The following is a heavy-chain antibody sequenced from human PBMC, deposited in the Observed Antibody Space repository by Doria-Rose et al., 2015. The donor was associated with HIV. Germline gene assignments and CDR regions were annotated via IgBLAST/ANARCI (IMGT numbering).Heavy chain of an antibody. CDR3: ARIKSSRWYHKYYFDF. D-gene: IGHD6-13*01. Sequence: QESGPVPVKPTETLTLTCTVSGVSLSSPGMGVSWIRQPPGKALEWLANMFSDDERSYKSSLKSRLTIFRGTSKSQVVLTMTDMDPVDTATYYCARIKSSRWYHKYYFDFWGQGTLVIVSA. CDR2: MFSDDER. CDR1: GVSLSSPGMG. V-gene: IGHV2-26*01. J-gene: IGHJ4*02.